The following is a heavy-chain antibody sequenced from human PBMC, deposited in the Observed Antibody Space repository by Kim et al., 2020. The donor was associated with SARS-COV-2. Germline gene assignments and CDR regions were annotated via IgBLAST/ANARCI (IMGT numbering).Heavy chain of an antibody. CDR3: ARGIFSSGWYSVRAHYYYYYYMDV. V-gene: IGHV4-34*01. D-gene: IGHD6-19*01. CDR2: INHSGST. Sequence: SETLSLTCAVYGGSFSGYYWSWIRQPPGKGLEWIGEINHSGSTNYNPSLKSRVTISVDTSKNQFSLKLSSVTAADTAVYYCARGIFSSGWYSVRAHYYYYYYMDVWGKGTTVTVSS. CDR1: GGSFSGYY. J-gene: IGHJ6*03.